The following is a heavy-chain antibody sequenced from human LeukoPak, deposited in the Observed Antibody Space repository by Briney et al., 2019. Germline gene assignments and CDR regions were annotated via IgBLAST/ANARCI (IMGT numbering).Heavy chain of an antibody. D-gene: IGHD3-3*01. V-gene: IGHV4-34*01. CDR3: ARGRYDFWSGPNVFDY. CDR1: GGSFSGYY. CDR2: INHSGST. Sequence: SETLSLTCAVYGGSFSGYYWSWIRQPPGKGLEWTGEINHSGSTNYNPSLKSRVTISVDTSKNQFSLKLSSVTAADTAVYYCARGRYDFWSGPNVFDYWGQGTLVTVSS. J-gene: IGHJ4*02.